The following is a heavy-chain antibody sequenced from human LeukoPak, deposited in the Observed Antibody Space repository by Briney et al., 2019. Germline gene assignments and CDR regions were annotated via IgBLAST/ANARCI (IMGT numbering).Heavy chain of an antibody. D-gene: IGHD2-2*01. CDR2: IIPIFGTA. CDR3: VSVIVVVPAFTQRRKEYFDY. CDR1: GGTFSSYA. J-gene: IGHJ4*02. V-gene: IGHV1-69*06. Sequence: SAVKVSCKSSGGTFSSYAISRVRQAPGQGLEWMGGIIPIFGTADYAHTFQGRVTITADKSTSTAYMELRSLRSEDTAVYYCVSVIVVVPAFTQRRKEYFDYWGQGTLVTVSS.